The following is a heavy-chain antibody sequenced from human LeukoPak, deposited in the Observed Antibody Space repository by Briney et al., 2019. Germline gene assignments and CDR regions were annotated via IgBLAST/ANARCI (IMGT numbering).Heavy chain of an antibody. Sequence: ASVKVSCKASGYTFTSYAMHWVRQAPGQRLEWMGWINAGNGNTKYSQKFQGRVTITADESTSTAYMELSSLRSEDTAVYYCARPRAGYDILTGYYPFDYWGQGTLVTVSS. CDR2: INAGNGNT. J-gene: IGHJ4*02. D-gene: IGHD3-9*01. CDR3: ARPRAGYDILTGYYPFDY. V-gene: IGHV1-3*01. CDR1: GYTFTSYA.